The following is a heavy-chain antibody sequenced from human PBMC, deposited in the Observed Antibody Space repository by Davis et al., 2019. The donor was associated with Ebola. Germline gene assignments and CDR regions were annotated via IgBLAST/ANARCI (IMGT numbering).Heavy chain of an antibody. CDR2: INKDGSEK. Sequence: PGGSLRLSCAASGFTFSNYWMSWVRQAPGKGLEWVANINKDGSEKYYVDSVKGRFTISRDNAKNSLYLQMNSLRAEDTAVYYCARMSSYYDSSGYHYFDYWGQGTLVTVSS. CDR3: ARMSSYYDSSGYHYFDY. D-gene: IGHD3-22*01. V-gene: IGHV3-7*01. CDR1: GFTFSNYW. J-gene: IGHJ4*02.